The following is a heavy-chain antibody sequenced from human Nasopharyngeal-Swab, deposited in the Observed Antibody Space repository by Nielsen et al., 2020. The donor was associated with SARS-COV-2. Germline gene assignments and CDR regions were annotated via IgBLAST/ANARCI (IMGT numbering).Heavy chain of an antibody. V-gene: IGHV3-30*04. J-gene: IGHJ6*02. CDR3: AIETRYCSGGSCSTGGMDV. CDR1: GFTFSSYA. Sequence: GGFLRLSCAASGFTFSSYAMHWVRQAPGKGLEWVAVISYDGSNKYYADSVKGRFTISRDNSKNTLYLQMNSLRAEDTAVYYCAIETRYCSGGSCSTGGMDVWGQGTTVTVSS. D-gene: IGHD2-15*01. CDR2: ISYDGSNK.